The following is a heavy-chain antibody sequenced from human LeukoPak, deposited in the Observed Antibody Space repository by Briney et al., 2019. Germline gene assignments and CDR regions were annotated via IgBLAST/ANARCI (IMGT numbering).Heavy chain of an antibody. D-gene: IGHD1-1*01. CDR2: IGGGGVDT. Sequence: PGGSLRLSCAASGFTFSSYAMSWVRQASGKGLEWVSSIGGGGVDTYYADSVKGRFTISRDNSKNTLYLQMNSLRVEDTAVYYCAKDPPTTGTTFDNWGRGTLVTVSS. CDR3: AKDPPTTGTTFDN. V-gene: IGHV3-23*01. CDR1: GFTFSSYA. J-gene: IGHJ4*02.